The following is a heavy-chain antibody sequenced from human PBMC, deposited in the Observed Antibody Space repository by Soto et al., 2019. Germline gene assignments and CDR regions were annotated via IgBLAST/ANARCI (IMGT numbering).Heavy chain of an antibody. CDR2: ISYTGSA. V-gene: IGHV4-59*01. Sequence: SETLSLTCAVSGGSINYSYWTWIRQPPGKGLEWIGYISYTGSANYNASLKSRLTISVDTSKNQFSLKLSSVTAADTALYYCARVNYGDYYYGMDVWGQGTTVTVSS. CDR1: GGSINYSY. CDR3: ARVNYGDYYYGMDV. D-gene: IGHD4-17*01. J-gene: IGHJ6*02.